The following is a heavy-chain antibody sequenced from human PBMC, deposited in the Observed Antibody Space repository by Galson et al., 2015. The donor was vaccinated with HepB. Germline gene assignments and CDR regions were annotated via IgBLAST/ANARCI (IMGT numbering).Heavy chain of an antibody. V-gene: IGHV3-15*01. D-gene: IGHD2-2*01. J-gene: IGHJ5*02. Sequence: SLRLSCAASGFPFNNVWMNWVRQAPGKGLEWVGRIKSETDGGTTEYAAPVKGRFTISREDSKNTLYLQMNSLKTDDTAVYYCTTDVYFSSYWSWIDPWGQGTLVTVSS. CDR3: TTDVYFSSYWSWIDP. CDR2: IKSETDGGTT. CDR1: GFPFNNVW.